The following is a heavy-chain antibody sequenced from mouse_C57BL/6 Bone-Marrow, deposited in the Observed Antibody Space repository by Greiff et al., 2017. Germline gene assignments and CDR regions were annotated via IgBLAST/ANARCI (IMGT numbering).Heavy chain of an antibody. Sequence: EVQLVESGAGLVKPGGSLKLSCAASGFTFSSYTMSWVRQTPEKRLEWVATISGGGGNTYYPDSVKGRFTIARDTAKNTLYLQMSSLRSEDTAVYYGACLSNYGSSSRPCFAYWGRGTRVTVSA. V-gene: IGHV5-9*04. D-gene: IGHD1-1*01. J-gene: IGHJ3*01. CDR2: ISGGGGNT. CDR3: ACLSNYGSSSRPCFAY. CDR1: GFTFSSYT.